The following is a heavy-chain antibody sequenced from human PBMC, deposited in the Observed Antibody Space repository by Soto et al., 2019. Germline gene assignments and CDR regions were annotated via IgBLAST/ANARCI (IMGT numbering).Heavy chain of an antibody. CDR3: ARNPTVDYYYYYMDV. V-gene: IGHV3-53*04. J-gene: IGHJ6*03. CDR2: IYSGGST. CDR1: GFTVSSNY. Sequence: GGSLRLSCAASGFTVSSNYMSWVRQAPGKGLEWVSVIYSGGSTYYADSVKGRFTISRHNSKNTLYLQMNSLRAEDTAVYYCARNPTVDYYYYYMDVWGKGTTVTVSS.